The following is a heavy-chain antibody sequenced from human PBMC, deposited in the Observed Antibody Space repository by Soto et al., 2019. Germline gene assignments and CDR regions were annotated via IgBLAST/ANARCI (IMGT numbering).Heavy chain of an antibody. Sequence: ASVKVSCKASGYSFISYGISWVRQAPGEWLEYIGWISPYNDNTNYAQKLQGRVTITADTSTNTAYMELRSLRSDDTALYYCARYCSGVSCYSNTAFDIWGQ. V-gene: IGHV1-18*01. CDR1: GYSFISYG. D-gene: IGHD2-15*01. CDR2: ISPYNDNT. J-gene: IGHJ3*02. CDR3: ARYCSGVSCYSNTAFDI.